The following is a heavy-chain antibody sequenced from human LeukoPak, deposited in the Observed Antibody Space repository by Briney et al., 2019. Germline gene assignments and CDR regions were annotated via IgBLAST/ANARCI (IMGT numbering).Heavy chain of an antibody. D-gene: IGHD3-10*01. CDR3: AKNVRRFGELKDNWFDP. Sequence: GGSLRLSCAASGFTFSSYGMHWVRQAPGKGLGWGAFIRYDGSNKYYADSVKGRFTISRDNSKNTLYLQMNSLRAEDTAVYYCAKNVRRFGELKDNWFDPWGQGTLVTVSS. CDR1: GFTFSSYG. J-gene: IGHJ5*02. CDR2: IRYDGSNK. V-gene: IGHV3-30*02.